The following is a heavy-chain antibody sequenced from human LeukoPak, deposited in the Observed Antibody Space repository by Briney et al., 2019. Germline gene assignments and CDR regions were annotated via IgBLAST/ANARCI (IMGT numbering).Heavy chain of an antibody. CDR3: ARSRNCSSTSCYTPYSSSWYGSLLYGMDV. Sequence: SVKVSCKASGGTFSSYAISWVRQAPGQGLEWMGRIIPIFGIANYAQKFQGRVTITADKSTSTAYMKLSSLRSEDTAVYYCARSRNCSSTSCYTPYSSSWYGSLLYGMDVWGQGTTVTVSS. CDR1: GGTFSSYA. D-gene: IGHD2-2*02. J-gene: IGHJ6*02. CDR2: IIPIFGIA. V-gene: IGHV1-69*04.